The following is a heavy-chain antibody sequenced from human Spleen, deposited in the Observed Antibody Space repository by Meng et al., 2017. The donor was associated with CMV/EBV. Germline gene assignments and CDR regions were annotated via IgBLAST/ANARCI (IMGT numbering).Heavy chain of an antibody. CDR2: IYYSGST. Sequence: GSISSGDYYWGWIRQPPGKGLEWIGYIYYSGSTYYSPSLKSRVTISVDTSKNQFSLKLSSVTAADTAVYYCASESCSSTSCTSGFDPWGQGTLVTVSS. J-gene: IGHJ5*02. D-gene: IGHD2-2*01. CDR3: ASESCSSTSCTSGFDP. V-gene: IGHV4-30-4*08. CDR1: GSISSGDYY.